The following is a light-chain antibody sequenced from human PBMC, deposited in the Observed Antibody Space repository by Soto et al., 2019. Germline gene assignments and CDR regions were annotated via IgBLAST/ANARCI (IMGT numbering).Light chain of an antibody. CDR3: QHYKNSPWT. Sequence: AIRMTQSPSSLSASTGDRVTITCRASQGISNWLAWYQQRPGKAPKLLVYGASTLQSGVPSRFSGSGSGTDFTLTISGLQSEDFPTYYCQHYKNSPWTFGQGPKVQVK. V-gene: IGKV1-8*01. CDR1: QGISNW. J-gene: IGKJ1*01. CDR2: GAS.